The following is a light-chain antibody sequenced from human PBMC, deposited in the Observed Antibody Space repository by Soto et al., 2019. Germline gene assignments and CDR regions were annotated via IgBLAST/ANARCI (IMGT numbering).Light chain of an antibody. Sequence: IVLTQSPGTLSLSPGERATLSCRASQSVSSSDLAWYQQKPGQAPRLLIYSASSRATGIPDRFSGSGSGTDFTLTISRLEPEDSAVYYCQQYDTFGQGTKLEIK. CDR3: QQYDT. CDR1: QSVSSSD. J-gene: IGKJ2*01. V-gene: IGKV3-20*01. CDR2: SAS.